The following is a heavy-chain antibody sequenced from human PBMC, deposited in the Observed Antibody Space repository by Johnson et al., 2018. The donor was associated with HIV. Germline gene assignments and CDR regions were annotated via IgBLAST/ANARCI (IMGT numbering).Heavy chain of an antibody. V-gene: IGHV3-30*19. Sequence: QVQLVESGGGVVQPGRSLRLSCAASGFTFSSYGMHWVRQAPGKGLEWVAFISYDGSNKYYADSVKGRFNISRDNSRNTLYLQMNSLRAEDTTVYFCAIMSAPEDADAFDFWGQGTMVTVSS. CDR2: ISYDGSNK. CDR1: GFTFSSYG. D-gene: IGHD1-14*01. CDR3: AIMSAPEDADAFDF. J-gene: IGHJ3*01.